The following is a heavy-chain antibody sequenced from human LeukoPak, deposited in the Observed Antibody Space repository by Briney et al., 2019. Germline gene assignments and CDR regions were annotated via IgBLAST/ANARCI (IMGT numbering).Heavy chain of an antibody. V-gene: IGHV3-7*01. D-gene: IGHD6-13*01. CDR2: INHDATEK. CDR1: GFSFDSYW. CDR3: ARVRSAAAGPLDY. Sequence: PGGSLRLSCVASGFSFDSYWMNWVRQAPGGGLEWVANINHDATEKYYVDSVKGRFTISRDNAKKSLYLQMNRLRADDTAVYHCARVRSAAAGPLDYWGQGTLVTVSS. J-gene: IGHJ4*02.